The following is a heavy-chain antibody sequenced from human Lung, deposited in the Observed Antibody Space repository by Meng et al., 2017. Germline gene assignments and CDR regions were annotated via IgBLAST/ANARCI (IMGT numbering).Heavy chain of an antibody. CDR1: GFTFSNYA. D-gene: IGHD3-3*01. J-gene: IGHJ4*02. V-gene: IGHV3-23*01. Sequence: GESLKISCAASGFTFSNYAMSWVRQAPGKGLEWVSGFSGSGGPTYYADSVKGRFTISRDNSKNTLYPQMNSLRAEDTAIYYCAKDEAFWMMAYFDYWGQGTLVTVSS. CDR2: FSGSGGPT. CDR3: AKDEAFWMMAYFDY.